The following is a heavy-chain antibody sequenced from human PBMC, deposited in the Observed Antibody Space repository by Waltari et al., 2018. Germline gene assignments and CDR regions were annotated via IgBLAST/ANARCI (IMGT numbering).Heavy chain of an antibody. J-gene: IGHJ6*02. D-gene: IGHD6-19*01. CDR2: IYSGGST. CDR3: ARVPPTHSSLLKSMDV. Sequence: EVQLVESGGGLIQPGGSLRLYCAASGFTVSSNYMSWVRQAPGKGLEWVSVIYSGGSTYYADSVKGRFTISRDNSKNTLYLQMNSLRAEDTAVYYCARVPPTHSSLLKSMDVWGQGTTVTVSS. CDR1: GFTVSSNY. V-gene: IGHV3-53*01.